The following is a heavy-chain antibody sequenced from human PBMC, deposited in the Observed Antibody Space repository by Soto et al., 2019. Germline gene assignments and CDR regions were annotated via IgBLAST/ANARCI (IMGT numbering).Heavy chain of an antibody. CDR2: IYDSVNT. J-gene: IGHJ4*02. V-gene: IGHV4-31*03. D-gene: IGHD4-4*01. CDR1: GDSLSSGGHH. Sequence: LSPTCTFSGDSLSSGGHHWRWIRQHPGKGLGCIGHIYDSVNTCYSAPLRSRVSISADMSKNNYSLNVRSLAAADTAVYYCARVDYRGYFAFLPDYWGQGILVTVYS. CDR3: ARVDYRGYFAFLPDY.